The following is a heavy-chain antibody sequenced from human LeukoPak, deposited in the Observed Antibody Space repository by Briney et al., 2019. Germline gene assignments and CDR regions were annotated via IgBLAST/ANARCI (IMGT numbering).Heavy chain of an antibody. V-gene: IGHV3-21*01. CDR3: ETLTDTNWFDP. CDR2: ISSSRTYI. J-gene: IGHJ5*02. CDR1: GFAFSSST. Sequence: PGGSLRLSCAASGFAFSSSTMNWVRQAPGKGLEWVSSISSSRTYIYYADSVKGRFTISRDNAKNSLYLQMNSLRADDTAVYYCETLTDTNWFDPWGQGTLVTVSS.